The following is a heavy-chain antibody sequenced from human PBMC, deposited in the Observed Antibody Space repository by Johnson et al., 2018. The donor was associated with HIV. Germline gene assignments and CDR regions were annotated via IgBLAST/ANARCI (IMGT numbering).Heavy chain of an antibody. CDR2: ISSSGSTI. Sequence: QVQLVESGGGLVKPGGSLRLDCAASGFTCSDYYMRWIRQAPGKGLEWVSYISSSGSTIYYADSVKGRFTISRDNAKNSLYLQMNSLRAEDTAVYYCARDRGQWLLGLSDAFDICGQGTMVTVSS. D-gene: IGHD3-22*01. V-gene: IGHV3-11*04. J-gene: IGHJ3*02. CDR3: ARDRGQWLLGLSDAFDI. CDR1: GFTCSDYY.